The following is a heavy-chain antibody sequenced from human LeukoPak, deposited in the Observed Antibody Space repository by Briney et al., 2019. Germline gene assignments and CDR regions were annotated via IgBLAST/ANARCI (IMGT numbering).Heavy chain of an antibody. CDR3: ARDFRATVTTPEDY. V-gene: IGHV3-21*01. Sequence: GGSLRLSCAASGFTFSSYSMNWVRQAPGKGLEWVSSISSSSSYIYYADSVKGRFTISRDNAKNSLYLQMNSLRAEGTAVYYCARDFRATVTTPEDYWGQGTLVTVSS. CDR2: ISSSSSYI. D-gene: IGHD4-17*01. CDR1: GFTFSSYS. J-gene: IGHJ4*02.